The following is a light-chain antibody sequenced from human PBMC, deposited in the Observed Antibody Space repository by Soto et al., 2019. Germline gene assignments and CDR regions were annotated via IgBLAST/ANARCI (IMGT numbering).Light chain of an antibody. CDR2: GAS. CDR1: QSVSSN. CDR3: QQYNNCPRT. Sequence: MTQSRHSLSASLAQRVTIXCRASQSVSSNLAWYQQKLGQAPRLLIYGASTRDTGIPPRFSGSGSGTEFTLTLRSLQSEDFAIYYCQQYNNCPRTFGQGTKV. V-gene: IGKV3-15*01. J-gene: IGKJ1*01.